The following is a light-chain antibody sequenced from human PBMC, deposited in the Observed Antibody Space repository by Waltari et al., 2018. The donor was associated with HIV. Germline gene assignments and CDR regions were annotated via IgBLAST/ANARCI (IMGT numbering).Light chain of an antibody. CDR1: SSNIGAGYD. CDR2: GNN. V-gene: IGLV1-40*01. Sequence: QSVLTQPPSVSGAPGQRVTISCTGSSSNIGAGYDVHWYQHLPGTAPKLLIDGNNNRPSGVPDRFSGSKSGTSASLAITGLQAEDEADYYCQSYDSSLSGLFGGGTKLTVL. CDR3: QSYDSSLSGL. J-gene: IGLJ2*01.